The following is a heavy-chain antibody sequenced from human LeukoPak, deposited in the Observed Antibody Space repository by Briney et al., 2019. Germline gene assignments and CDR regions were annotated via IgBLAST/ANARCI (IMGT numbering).Heavy chain of an antibody. Sequence: PGGSLRLSCAASGFTFSRYAMNWVRQAPGKGLEWVSDISGSGGTTHYADSVKGRFTISRDNSKNTLYLQMNSLRAEDTAVYYCAKERMTTTSFDYWGQGTLVTVSS. V-gene: IGHV3-23*01. J-gene: IGHJ4*02. CDR3: AKERMTTTSFDY. CDR2: ISGSGGTT. CDR1: GFTFSRYA. D-gene: IGHD4-11*01.